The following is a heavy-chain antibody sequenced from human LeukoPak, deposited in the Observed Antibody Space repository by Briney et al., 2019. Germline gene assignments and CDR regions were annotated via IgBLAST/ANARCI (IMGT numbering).Heavy chain of an antibody. Sequence: ASVKVSCKASGGTFSSYAISWVRQAPGQGLEWMGGIIPIFGTANYAQKFQGRVTITADESTSTAYMELSSLRSEDTAVYYCARRYIAVAGSGQFDYWGQGTLVTVSS. J-gene: IGHJ4*02. D-gene: IGHD6-19*01. CDR2: IIPIFGTA. V-gene: IGHV1-69*13. CDR1: GGTFSSYA. CDR3: ARRYIAVAGSGQFDY.